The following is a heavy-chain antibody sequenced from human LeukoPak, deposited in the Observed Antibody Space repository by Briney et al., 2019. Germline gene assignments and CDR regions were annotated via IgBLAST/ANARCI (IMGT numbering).Heavy chain of an antibody. Sequence: SVKVSCKASGGTFSSYAISWVRQAPGQGLEWMGGIIPIFGTANYAQKFQGRVTITADESTSTAYMELSSLRSEDTAVYYCARDTIRSPSPNYYYYYGMDVWGQGTTVTVSS. V-gene: IGHV1-69*13. CDR3: ARDTIRSPSPNYYYYYGMDV. CDR2: IIPIFGTA. J-gene: IGHJ6*02. CDR1: GGTFSSYA. D-gene: IGHD2-2*01.